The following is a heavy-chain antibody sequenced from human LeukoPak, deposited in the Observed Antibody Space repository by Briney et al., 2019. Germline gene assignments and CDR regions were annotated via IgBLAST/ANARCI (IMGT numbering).Heavy chain of an antibody. V-gene: IGHV3-53*01. J-gene: IGHJ5*02. D-gene: IGHD2-8*01. Sequence: GGSLRLSCTVSGFTVSSNSMSWVRQAPGKGLEWVSFIYSGGSTQYSDSVKGRFTISRDNSKNTLYLQMSSLRAEDTAVYYCARASKVYAIDWFDPWGQGTLVTVSS. CDR1: GFTVSSNS. CDR3: ARASKVYAIDWFDP. CDR2: IYSGGST.